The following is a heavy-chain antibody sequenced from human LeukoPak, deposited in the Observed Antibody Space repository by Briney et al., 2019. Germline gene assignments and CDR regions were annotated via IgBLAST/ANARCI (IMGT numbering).Heavy chain of an antibody. J-gene: IGHJ5*02. D-gene: IGHD2-15*01. CDR2: INPNSGGT. CDR1: GYTFTGYY. V-gene: IGHV1-2*04. CDR3: ARGARLGTPGLFWFDP. Sequence: ASVKVSCKASGYTFTGYYMHWVRQAPGQGLEWMGWINPNSGGTNYAQKFQGWVTMTRDTSISTAYMELSRLRSDDTAVYYCARGARLGTPGLFWFDPWGQGTLVTVSS.